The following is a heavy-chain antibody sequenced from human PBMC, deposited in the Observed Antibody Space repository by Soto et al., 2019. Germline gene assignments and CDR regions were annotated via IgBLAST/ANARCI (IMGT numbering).Heavy chain of an antibody. CDR2: INPSGGST. CDR1: GDTSRYY. CDR3: AEGLIYCSSTSCMGF. D-gene: IGHD2-2*01. J-gene: IGHJ4*02. Sequence: GASVKVSCKAFGDTSRYYMHWVRQAPGQGLEWMGIINPSGGSTYHAQKFQGRITMTRDTSTSTVYMDLSSLRSEDTAVYYCAEGLIYCSSTSCMGFWGQGTLVTVPQ. V-gene: IGHV1-46*03.